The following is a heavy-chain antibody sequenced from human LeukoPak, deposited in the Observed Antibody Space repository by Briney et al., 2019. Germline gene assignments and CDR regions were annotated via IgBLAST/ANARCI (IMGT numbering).Heavy chain of an antibody. J-gene: IGHJ1*01. D-gene: IGHD3-22*01. CDR3: AKEWYDSSGYYYAYFQH. CDR1: GFTFSSYA. V-gene: IGHV3-23*01. Sequence: GGSLRLSCAASGFTFSSYAMSWVRQAPGKGLEWVSAISGSGGSTYYADSVKGRFTISRDNSKNTLYLQVNSLRAEDTAVYYCAKEWYDSSGYYYAYFQHWGQGTLVTVSS. CDR2: ISGSGGST.